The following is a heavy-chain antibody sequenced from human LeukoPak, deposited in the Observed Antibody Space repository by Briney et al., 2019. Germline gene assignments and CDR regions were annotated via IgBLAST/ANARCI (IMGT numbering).Heavy chain of an antibody. J-gene: IGHJ4*02. CDR2: IYTSGST. CDR3: ARQPGIAVAGT. CDR1: GGSISSYY. V-gene: IGHV4-4*09. Sequence: SETLSLTCTVSGGSISSYYWSWIRQPPGKGLEWIGYIYTSGSTNYNPSLKSRVTISVDTSKNQFSLKLSSVTAADTAVYYCARQPGIAVAGTWGQGTLVTVSS. D-gene: IGHD6-19*01.